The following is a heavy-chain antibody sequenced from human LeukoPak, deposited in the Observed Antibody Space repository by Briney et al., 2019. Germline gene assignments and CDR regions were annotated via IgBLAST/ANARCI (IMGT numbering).Heavy chain of an antibody. CDR3: AVPELDY. V-gene: IGHV1-8*01. D-gene: IGHD1-26*01. CDR2: MNPNSGNT. J-gene: IGHJ4*02. CDR1: GYTFTSYD. Sequence: GASVKVSCKASGYTFTSYDINWVRQATGQGLEWMGWMNPNSGNTGYAQKLQGRVTMTTDTSTGTAYMELRRLRSDDTAVYYCAVPELDYWGQGTLVTVSS.